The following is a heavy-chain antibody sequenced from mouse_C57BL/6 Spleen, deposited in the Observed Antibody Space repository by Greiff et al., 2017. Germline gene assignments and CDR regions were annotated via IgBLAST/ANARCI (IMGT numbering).Heavy chain of an antibody. Sequence: QVQLKESGPELVKPGASVKISCKASGYAFSSSWMNWVKQRPGKGLEWIGRIYPGDGDTNYNGKFKGKATLTADKSSSTAYMQLSSLTSEDSAVYFCARFATAPMDYWGQGTSVTVSS. CDR2: IYPGDGDT. CDR3: ARFATAPMDY. V-gene: IGHV1-82*01. D-gene: IGHD1-2*01. J-gene: IGHJ4*01. CDR1: GYAFSSSW.